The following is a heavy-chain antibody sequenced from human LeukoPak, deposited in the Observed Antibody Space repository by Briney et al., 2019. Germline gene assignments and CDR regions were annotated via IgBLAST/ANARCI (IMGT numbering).Heavy chain of an antibody. CDR3: ARGTEQLAPYYYYYMDV. D-gene: IGHD6-13*01. CDR1: GYSISSYY. J-gene: IGHJ6*03. Sequence: PSETLSLTCTVSGYSISSYYWSWIRQPPGKGLEWIGYIYYSGSTNYNPSLKSRVTISVDTSKNQFSLKLSSVTAADTAVYYCARGTEQLAPYYYYYMDVWGKGTTVTVSS. CDR2: IYYSGST. V-gene: IGHV4-59*12.